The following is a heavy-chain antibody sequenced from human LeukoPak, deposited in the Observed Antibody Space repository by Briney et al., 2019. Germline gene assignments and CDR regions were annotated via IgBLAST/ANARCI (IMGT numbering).Heavy chain of an antibody. D-gene: IGHD1-26*01. Sequence: GGSLRLSCAASGFTFSSNWMSWVRQTPGKVLEWVANIKQDGSEKYHVDSVKGRFTISRDNAKNALYLQMNSLRAEDTAVYYCARDGIVGATAFDHWGQGTLVTVSS. CDR2: IKQDGSEK. V-gene: IGHV3-7*01. CDR3: ARDGIVGATAFDH. CDR1: GFTFSSNW. J-gene: IGHJ4*02.